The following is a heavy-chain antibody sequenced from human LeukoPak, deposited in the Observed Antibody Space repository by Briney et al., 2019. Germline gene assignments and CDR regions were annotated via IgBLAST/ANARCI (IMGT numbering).Heavy chain of an antibody. CDR1: GFTFDDYA. CDR3: AKDFTIFGVVTNWFDP. Sequence: GRSLRLSCAASGFTFDDYAMHWVRQVPGKGLEWVSSISWDSGAMGYADSVKGRFTISRDNSKNTLYLQMNSLRAEDTAVYYCAKDFTIFGVVTNWFDPWGQGTLVTVSS. V-gene: IGHV3-9*01. CDR2: ISWDSGAM. D-gene: IGHD3-3*01. J-gene: IGHJ5*02.